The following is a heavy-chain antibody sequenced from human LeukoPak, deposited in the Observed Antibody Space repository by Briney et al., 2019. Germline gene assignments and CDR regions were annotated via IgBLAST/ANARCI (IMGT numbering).Heavy chain of an antibody. V-gene: IGHV3-30*03. CDR2: ISYDGSNK. D-gene: IGHD3-16*02. J-gene: IGHJ4*02. CDR3: TTVPMYDYVWGSYRYYPNFDY. CDR1: GFTFSSYG. Sequence: TGGSLRLSCAASGFTFSSYGMHWVRQAPGKGLEWVAVISYDGSNKYYADSVKGRFTISRDNSKNTLYLQMNSLKTEDTAVYYCTTVPMYDYVWGSYRYYPNFDYWGQGTLVTVSS.